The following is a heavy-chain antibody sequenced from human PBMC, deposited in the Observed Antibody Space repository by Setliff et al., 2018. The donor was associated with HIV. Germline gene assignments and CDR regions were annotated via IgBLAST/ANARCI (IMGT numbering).Heavy chain of an antibody. CDR1: GYSFTNYA. V-gene: IGHV7-4-1*02. J-gene: IGHJ3*02. Sequence: GASVMVSCKASGYSFTNYAINWLRQAPGRGLEWMGWIRTEQGFPMYAQGFTGRFVFSLDPSVSTAYLQINSLNPDDGAVYYCAVDRHAFDIWGQGTVVTVSS. CDR3: AVDRHAFDI. CDR2: IRTEQGFP. D-gene: IGHD5-12*01.